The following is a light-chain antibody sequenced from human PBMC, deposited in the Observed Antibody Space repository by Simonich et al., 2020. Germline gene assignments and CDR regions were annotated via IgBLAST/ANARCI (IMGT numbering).Light chain of an antibody. J-gene: IGLJ2*01. V-gene: IGLV1-40*01. CDR1: SSNIGAGYD. Sequence: QSVLTQPPSVSGAPGQRVTISCTGSSSNIGAGYDVHWYQQLPGTAPKLLFSCNSNRPSGCPDRFAGSKSGTSASLAITGLQAEDEADYYCQSYDSSLSGSVFGGGTKLTVL. CDR2: CNS. CDR3: QSYDSSLSGSV.